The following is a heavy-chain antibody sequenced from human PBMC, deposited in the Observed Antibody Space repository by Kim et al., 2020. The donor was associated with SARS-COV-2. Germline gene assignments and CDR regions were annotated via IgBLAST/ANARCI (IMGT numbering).Heavy chain of an antibody. J-gene: IGHJ4*02. Sequence: ADSVKGRFTISRDNAKNTLYLQMNSLRAEDTAVYYCARVIYGDGYWFDYWGQGTLVTVSS. V-gene: IGHV3-74*01. D-gene: IGHD4-17*01. CDR3: ARVIYGDGYWFDY.